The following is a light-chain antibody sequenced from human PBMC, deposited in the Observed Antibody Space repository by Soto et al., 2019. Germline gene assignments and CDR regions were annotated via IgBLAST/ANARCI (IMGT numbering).Light chain of an antibody. CDR3: SSYTSRSTLYV. V-gene: IGLV2-14*01. J-gene: IGLJ1*01. CDR2: EVT. CDR1: SSDIGGYNY. Sequence: QSALTQPASVSGSPGQSITVSCTGTSSDIGGYNYVSWYQQHPGKAPKLMVYEVTNRPSGVSARFSGSKSGNTASLTISGLQADDGGYYYCSSYTSRSTLYVFGTVTKLTV.